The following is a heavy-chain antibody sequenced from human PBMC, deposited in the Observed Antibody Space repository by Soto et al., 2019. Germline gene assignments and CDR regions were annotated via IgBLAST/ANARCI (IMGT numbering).Heavy chain of an antibody. V-gene: IGHV3-48*02. Sequence: GGSVRLSCEASGFTLCIYSMNWFRQAPGKGLEWVPYISGSSSTIYYADSVKGRFTISRDNAKNSLFLQMNSLRDEDTAVYYCARATNSAEDYWGQGTLVTVSS. J-gene: IGHJ4*02. CDR2: ISGSSSTI. CDR1: GFTLCIYS. CDR3: ARATNSAEDY. D-gene: IGHD6-13*01.